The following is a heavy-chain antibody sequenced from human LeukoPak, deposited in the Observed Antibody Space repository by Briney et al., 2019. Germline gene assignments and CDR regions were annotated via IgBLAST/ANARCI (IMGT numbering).Heavy chain of an antibody. CDR1: GFSFDDYG. CDR3: ARDLRVVITGSFDS. V-gene: IGHV3-20*04. J-gene: IGHJ4*02. D-gene: IGHD3-22*01. Sequence: GGSLRLSCAASGFSFDDYGLTWVRQAAGKGLEWEAGINWNGDSTDYADSVKGRFTISRGNAKNSLYLQMNSLRAEDTALYYCARDLRVVITGSFDSWGQGTLVTVSS. CDR2: INWNGDST.